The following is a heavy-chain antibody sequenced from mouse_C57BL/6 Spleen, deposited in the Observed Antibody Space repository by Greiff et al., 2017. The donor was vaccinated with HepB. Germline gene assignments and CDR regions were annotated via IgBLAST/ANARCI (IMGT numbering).Heavy chain of an antibody. CDR1: GFSLTSYG. J-gene: IGHJ1*03. D-gene: IGHD1-1*01. CDR2: IWSGGST. CDR3: ARNYGSSYEYFDV. V-gene: IGHV2-2*01. Sequence: QVQLKESGPGLVQPSQSLSITCTVSGFSLTSYGVHWVRQSPEKGLEWLGVIWSGGSTDYNAAFISRLSISKDNSKSQVFFKMNSLQADDTAIYYCARNYGSSYEYFDVWGTGTTVTVSS.